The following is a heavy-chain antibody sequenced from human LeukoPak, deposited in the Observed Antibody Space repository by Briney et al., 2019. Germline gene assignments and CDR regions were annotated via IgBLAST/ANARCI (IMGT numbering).Heavy chain of an antibody. CDR3: ASDRTMVRGVIY. V-gene: IGHV1-69*05. Sequence: SVKVSCKASGGTLSSYAISWVRQAPGQGLEWMGRIIPIFGTANYAQKFQGRVTITTDESTSTAYMELSSLRSEDTAVYYCASDRTMVRGVIYWGQGTLVTVSS. J-gene: IGHJ4*02. CDR1: GGTLSSYA. CDR2: IIPIFGTA. D-gene: IGHD3-10*01.